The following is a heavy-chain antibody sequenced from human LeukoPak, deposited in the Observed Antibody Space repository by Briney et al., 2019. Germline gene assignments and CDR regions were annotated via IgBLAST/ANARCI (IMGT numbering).Heavy chain of an antibody. D-gene: IGHD3-3*01. Sequence: KPSQTLSLTCTVSGGSISSGDYYWSWIRQPPGKGLEWIGNIYYSGSTYHNPSLKSRVTISVDRSKNQVSLKLSSVTAADTAVSYCSRQYDFWSGGGSYFDYWGRGTLVTVS. CDR2: IYYSGST. CDR3: SRQYDFWSGGGSYFDY. J-gene: IGHJ4*02. CDR1: GGSISSGDYY. V-gene: IGHV4-30-4*08.